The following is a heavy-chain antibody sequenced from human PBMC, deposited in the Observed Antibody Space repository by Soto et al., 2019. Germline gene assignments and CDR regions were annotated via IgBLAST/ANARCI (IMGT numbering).Heavy chain of an antibody. CDR1: GFTFRNYW. D-gene: IGHD2-2*01. J-gene: IGHJ4*02. CDR3: VRERIGWVICNGTSCLDY. Sequence: PGGSLRLSCAASGFTFRNYWMSWVRQDPGEGLEWVANIKDDGNEKYSVDSVRGRFTISRDNAQNSLYLQMNSLRVEDTAIYYCVRERIGWVICNGTSCLDYWGQGTRVTVSS. CDR2: IKDDGNEK. V-gene: IGHV3-7*03.